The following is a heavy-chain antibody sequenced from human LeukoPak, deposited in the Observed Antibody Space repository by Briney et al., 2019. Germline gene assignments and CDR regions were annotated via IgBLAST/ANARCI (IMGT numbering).Heavy chain of an antibody. CDR2: ISSSSSYI. J-gene: IGHJ6*02. V-gene: IGHV3-21*01. CDR3: ARGEPNNYGMDV. CDR1: GFTFSSYS. D-gene: IGHD1-26*01. Sequence: RGSLRLSCAASGFTFSSYSMNWVRQAPGKGLEWVSSISSSSSYIYYADSVKGRFTISRDNAKNSLYLQMNSLRAEDTAVYYCARGEPNNYGMDVWGQGTTVTVSS.